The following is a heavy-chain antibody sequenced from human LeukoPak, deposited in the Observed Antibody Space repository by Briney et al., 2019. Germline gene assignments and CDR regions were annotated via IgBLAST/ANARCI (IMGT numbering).Heavy chain of an antibody. J-gene: IGHJ4*02. D-gene: IGHD2-15*01. V-gene: IGHV6-1*01. CDR1: GDSVSSNNGA. CDR3: ARDVVTTGWQTYDF. Sequence: SQTLSLTCAISGDSVSSNNGAWIWIRQSPSRGLEWLGRTYYRSKWYNDYAGSLMSRITISPDTSKNQFSLQVYSVTPEDTAVYYCARDVVTTGWQTYDFWGQGTLVTVSS. CDR2: TYYRSKWYN.